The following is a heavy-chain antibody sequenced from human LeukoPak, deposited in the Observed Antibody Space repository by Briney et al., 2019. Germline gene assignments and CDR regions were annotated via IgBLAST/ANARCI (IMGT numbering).Heavy chain of an antibody. CDR2: IIPIFGTA. D-gene: IGHD3-10*01. CDR3: ARPREYYYGSGSSKYDY. CDR1: GGTFSSYA. V-gene: IGHV1-69*13. Sequence: SVKVSCKASGGTFSSYAIIWVRQAPGQGLEWMGGIIPIFGTADYAQKFQGRVTITADESTSTAYMELSSLRSEDTAVYYCARPREYYYGSGSSKYDYWGQGTLVTVSS. J-gene: IGHJ4*02.